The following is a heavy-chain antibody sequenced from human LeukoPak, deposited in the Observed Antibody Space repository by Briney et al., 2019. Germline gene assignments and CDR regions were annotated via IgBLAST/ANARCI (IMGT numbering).Heavy chain of an antibody. CDR1: GFTFSSYA. Sequence: GGSLRLSCAASGFTFSSYAMSWVRQAPGKGLEWVSAISGSGGSTYYADSVKGRFTISRDNSKNTLYLQMNNLRAEDTAVYYCAKVQWLYDAFDIWGQGTMVTVSS. D-gene: IGHD6-19*01. V-gene: IGHV3-23*01. CDR3: AKVQWLYDAFDI. CDR2: ISGSGGST. J-gene: IGHJ3*02.